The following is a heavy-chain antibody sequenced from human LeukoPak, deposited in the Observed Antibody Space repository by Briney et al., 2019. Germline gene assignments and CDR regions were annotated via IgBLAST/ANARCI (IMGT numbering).Heavy chain of an antibody. CDR1: GFTFSSYS. CDR2: ISSSSSYI. J-gene: IGHJ4*02. V-gene: IGHV3-21*01. D-gene: IGHD5-12*01. Sequence: GGSLRLSCAASGFTFSSYSMNWVRQAPGKGLEWVSSISSSSSYIYYADSVKGRFTISRNNAKNSLYLQMNSLRAEDTAVYYCARDAGGYVPLDYWGQGTLVTVSS. CDR3: ARDAGGYVPLDY.